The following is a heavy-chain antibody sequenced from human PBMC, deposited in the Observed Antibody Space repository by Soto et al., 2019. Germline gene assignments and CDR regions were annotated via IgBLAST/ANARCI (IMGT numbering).Heavy chain of an antibody. CDR3: ARGSTTLFDY. D-gene: IGHD3-10*01. J-gene: IGHJ4*02. V-gene: IGHV4-59*01. CDR2: IYYSGST. Sequence: LSLTCTVSGGSISSYYWSWIRQPPGKGLEWIGYIYYSGSTNYNPSLKSRVTISVDTSKNQFSLKLSSVTAADTAVYYCARGSTTLFDYWGQGTLVTISS. CDR1: GGSISSYY.